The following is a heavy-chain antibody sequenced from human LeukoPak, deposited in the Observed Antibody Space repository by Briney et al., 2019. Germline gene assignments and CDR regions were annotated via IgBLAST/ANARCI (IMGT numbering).Heavy chain of an antibody. J-gene: IGHJ4*02. Sequence: SETLSLTCTVSSGSINSYYWSWIRQPPGKGLKWIGYMYYSGSTNYNPSLKSRVTISVDTSKNQFSLKLSSVTAADTAVYYCASFDFWSGYYRDYWGQGTLVTVSS. V-gene: IGHV4-59*01. CDR3: ASFDFWSGYYRDY. CDR1: SGSINSYY. CDR2: MYYSGST. D-gene: IGHD3-3*01.